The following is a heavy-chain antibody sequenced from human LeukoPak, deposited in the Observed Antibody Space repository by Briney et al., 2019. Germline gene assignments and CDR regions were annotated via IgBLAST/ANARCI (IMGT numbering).Heavy chain of an antibody. Sequence: GGSLSLFCAASGFTFSSYSVNWVRQAPGGGVEGVSSISSSSSYIYYADSVKSRFTISRDTAKNSLYLQMNSLRAEDTAVYYCARDLLNGDYFFDYWGQGTLVTVSS. D-gene: IGHD4-17*01. J-gene: IGHJ4*02. CDR2: ISSSSSYI. CDR3: ARDLLNGDYFFDY. V-gene: IGHV3-21*01. CDR1: GFTFSSYS.